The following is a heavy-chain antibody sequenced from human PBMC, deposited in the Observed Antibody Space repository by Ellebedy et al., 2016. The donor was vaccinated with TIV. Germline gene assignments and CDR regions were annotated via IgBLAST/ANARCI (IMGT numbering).Heavy chain of an antibody. CDR2: INVDGSQK. V-gene: IGHV3-7*03. J-gene: IGHJ4*02. Sequence: PGGSLRLSCEASGFNLRNYWMSWVRQAPGKGLEWVANINVDGSQKYYVDSVECRFTISRDNAKNSLYLQVNSLRVEDTAIYYCARAAYKGTVDHWGQGTLVTVSS. D-gene: IGHD1-1*01. CDR3: ARAAYKGTVDH. CDR1: GFNLRNYW.